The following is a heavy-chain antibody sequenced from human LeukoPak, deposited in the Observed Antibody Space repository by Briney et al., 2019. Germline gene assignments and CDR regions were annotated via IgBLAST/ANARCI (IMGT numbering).Heavy chain of an antibody. J-gene: IGHJ4*02. CDR1: GGSISSHY. CDR2: IYYSGST. D-gene: IGHD3-22*01. V-gene: IGHV4-59*11. Sequence: KPSETLSLTCTVSGGSISSHYWSWIRQPPGKGLEGIGYIYYSGSTNYNPSLKSRVTISVDTSKNQFSLKLSSVTAADTAVYYCARDRYYYDNSGYSLFEYWGQGTLVTVSS. CDR3: ARDRYYYDNSGYSLFEY.